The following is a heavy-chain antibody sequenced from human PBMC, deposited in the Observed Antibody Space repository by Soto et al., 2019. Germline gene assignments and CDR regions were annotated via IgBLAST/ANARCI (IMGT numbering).Heavy chain of an antibody. D-gene: IGHD1-26*01. CDR2: IIPIFGTT. Sequence: QVHLVQSGAEVKKPGSSVKVSCTASGGTFGTYIISWVRQGPGQGLEWMGGIIPIFGTTTYAQKFQGRVTLTADESSGTAYMDLSSLGSGDTALYYCTVRSMGDVDSWGPGTRVAVSS. V-gene: IGHV1-69*01. CDR1: GGTFGTYI. J-gene: IGHJ4*02. CDR3: TVRSMGDVDS.